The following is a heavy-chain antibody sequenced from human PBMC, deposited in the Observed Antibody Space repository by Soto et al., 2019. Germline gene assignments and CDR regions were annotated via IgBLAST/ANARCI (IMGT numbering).Heavy chain of an antibody. CDR2: ISGSGGST. Sequence: PGGSLRLSCAASGFTFSSYAMSWVRQAPGKGLEWVSAISGSGGSTYYADSVKGRFTISRDNSKNTLYLQMNSLRAEDTAVYYCARDLWTANNKPATHSMDVWGQGTTVTVSS. V-gene: IGHV3-23*01. J-gene: IGHJ6*02. CDR1: GFTFSSYA. CDR3: ARDLWTANNKPATHSMDV. D-gene: IGHD2-2*01.